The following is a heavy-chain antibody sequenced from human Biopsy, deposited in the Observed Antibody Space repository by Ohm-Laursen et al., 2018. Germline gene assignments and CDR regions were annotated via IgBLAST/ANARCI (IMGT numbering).Heavy chain of an antibody. D-gene: IGHD6-19*01. Sequence: PGTLSLTCTVSGGSISSGPSYWSWIRQSPGQGLEYIGFIYSGGNTNYNPSLKNRVTMSVDTSKNQFYLKLYSVTAADTAVYYCARGRRTSGWPYFDNWGQGALVIVSP. CDR3: ARGRRTSGWPYFDN. CDR1: GGSISSGPSY. CDR2: IYSGGNT. V-gene: IGHV4-61*01. J-gene: IGHJ4*02.